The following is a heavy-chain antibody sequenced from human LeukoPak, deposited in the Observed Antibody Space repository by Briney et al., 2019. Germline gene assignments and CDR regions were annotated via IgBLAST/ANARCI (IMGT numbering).Heavy chain of an antibody. J-gene: IGHJ4*02. CDR1: GYTFTSYD. CDR3: ARGKARDGYNYPGIFDY. Sequence: ASVKVSCKASGYTFTSYDINWVRQATGQGLEWMGWMNPNCGNTGYAQKFKGRVTMTRNTSISTAYMELSSLRSEDTAVYYCARGKARDGYNYPGIFDYWGQGTLVTVSS. D-gene: IGHD5-24*01. CDR2: MNPNCGNT. V-gene: IGHV1-8*01.